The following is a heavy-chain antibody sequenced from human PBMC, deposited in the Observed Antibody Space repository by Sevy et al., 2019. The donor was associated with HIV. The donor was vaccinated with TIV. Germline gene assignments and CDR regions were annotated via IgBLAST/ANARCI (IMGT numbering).Heavy chain of an antibody. CDR2: ISGGGDST. Sequence: GGSLRLSCAASGFTFSNYAMSWVRQAPGKGLEWVSTISGGGDSTYYADSVKGRFTISRDNSKNTLYLQMNSLRVEDTAIYYCAKDPEPLEYYDFWSGYYSSFDYWGQGTLVTVSS. J-gene: IGHJ4*02. V-gene: IGHV3-23*01. CDR3: AKDPEPLEYYDFWSGYYSSFDY. CDR1: GFTFSNYA. D-gene: IGHD3-3*01.